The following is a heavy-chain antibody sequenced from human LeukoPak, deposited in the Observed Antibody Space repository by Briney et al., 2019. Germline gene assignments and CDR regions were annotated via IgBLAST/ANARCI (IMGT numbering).Heavy chain of an antibody. J-gene: IGHJ3*02. V-gene: IGHV1-2*02. D-gene: IGHD3-22*01. Sequence: GASVKVSCKASGYTFTGYYMHWVRQAPGQGLEWMGWINPNSGGTSYAQKFQGRVTMTRDTSISTAYMELSRLRSDDTAVYYCARGSVITGGAFDIWGQGTMVTVSS. CDR1: GYTFTGYY. CDR2: INPNSGGT. CDR3: ARGSVITGGAFDI.